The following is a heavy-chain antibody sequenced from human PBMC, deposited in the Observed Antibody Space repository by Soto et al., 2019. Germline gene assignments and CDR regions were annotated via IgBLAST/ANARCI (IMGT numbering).Heavy chain of an antibody. CDR3: ARTNDFWSPPTYPDLYYYGMDV. D-gene: IGHD3-3*01. CDR1: GGSVRSSGYY. Sequence: PSETLSLTCTVSGGSVRSSGYYWAWIRQPPGKGLEWIGSLYSSGKTYRNPSLKSRVTMSDDTSKNQFSLKLSSVTAADTAVYYCARTNDFWSPPTYPDLYYYGMDVWGQGTTVTVSS. V-gene: IGHV4-39*07. J-gene: IGHJ6*02. CDR2: LYSSGKT.